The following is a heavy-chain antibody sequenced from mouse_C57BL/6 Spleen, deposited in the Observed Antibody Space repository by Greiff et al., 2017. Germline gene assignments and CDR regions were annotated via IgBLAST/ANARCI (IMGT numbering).Heavy chain of an antibody. CDR3: ARGDYGSSFGCAY. CDR2: INPGSGGT. Sequence: VQLQESGAELVRPGTSVKVSCKASGYAFTNYLIEWVKQRPGQGLEWIGVINPGSGGTNYNEKFKGKATLTADKSSSTAYMELRSLTSEDSAVYFCARGDYGSSFGCAYWGQGTLVTVSA. D-gene: IGHD1-1*01. V-gene: IGHV1-54*01. J-gene: IGHJ3*01. CDR1: GYAFTNYL.